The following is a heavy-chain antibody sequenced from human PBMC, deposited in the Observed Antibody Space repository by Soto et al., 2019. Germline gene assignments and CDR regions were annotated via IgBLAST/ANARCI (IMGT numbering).Heavy chain of an antibody. J-gene: IGHJ4*02. CDR1: GFTFITYG. CDR2: ISYDGSNK. Sequence: GGSLRLSCAASGFTFITYGMHWVRQAPGKGLEWVAVISYDGSNKYYADSVKGRFTISRDNSKNTLYLQMNSLRAEDTAVYYCRSNVVVTASTEDDYWGQGTLVTVSS. CDR3: RSNVVVTASTEDDY. D-gene: IGHD2-21*02. V-gene: IGHV3-30*03.